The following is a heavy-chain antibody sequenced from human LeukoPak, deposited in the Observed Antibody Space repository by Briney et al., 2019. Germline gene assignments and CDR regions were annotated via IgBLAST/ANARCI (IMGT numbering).Heavy chain of an antibody. Sequence: ASVKVSCKASGYTFSSYAMHWVRQAPGQRLEWMGWINTGNGNTKYSQKFPGRVTITRDTSANTAYMELSSLRSEDTAVYYCAREDPNQGDLDXWGQGILVTVSS. V-gene: IGHV1-3*04. CDR1: GYTFSSYA. CDR2: INTGNGNT. J-gene: IGHJ4*02. CDR3: AREDPNQGDLDX. D-gene: IGHD3-10*01.